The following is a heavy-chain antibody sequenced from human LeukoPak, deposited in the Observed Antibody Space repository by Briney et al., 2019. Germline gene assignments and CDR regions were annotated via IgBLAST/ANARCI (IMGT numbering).Heavy chain of an antibody. V-gene: IGHV4-61*02. CDR2: IWADGAP. CDR1: GGSISSGNYY. CDR3: ARERDSRGYQFMGFDS. Sequence: PSQTLSLTCTVSGGSISSGNYYWSWIRQPAGKGLEWIGRIWADGAPTYRPSLKSRVTISVDTSKNQFSLRLSSVIAADTAVYYCARERDSRGYQFMGFDSWGQGTLVTVSS. D-gene: IGHD3-22*01. J-gene: IGHJ4*02.